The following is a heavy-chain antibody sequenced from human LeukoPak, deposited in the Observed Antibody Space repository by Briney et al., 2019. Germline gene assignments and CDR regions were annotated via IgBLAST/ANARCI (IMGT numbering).Heavy chain of an antibody. V-gene: IGHV1-69*13. D-gene: IGHD5-12*01. J-gene: IGHJ4*02. CDR3: ARAAGWLHHEAVFDY. CDR2: IIPIFGTA. CDR1: GDTFSSYA. Sequence: ASVKVSRKASGDTFSSYAISWVRQAPGQGLEWMGGIIPIFGTANYAQKFQGRVTITADESTSTAYMELSSLRSEDTAVYYCARAAGWLHHEAVFDYWGQGTLVTVSS.